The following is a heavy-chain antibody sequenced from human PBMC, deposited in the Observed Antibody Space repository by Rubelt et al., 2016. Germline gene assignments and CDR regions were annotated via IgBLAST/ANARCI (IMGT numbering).Heavy chain of an antibody. Sequence: QLQLQESGPGLVKPSETLSLTCTVSGGSISSTTYYWGWIRQPPGTGLEWIGSIYYSGSTYYNPSLKSRVTIFVDKSKNQCSLKLSFVTAADTAVYYCARRGPSYDWFDPWGPGALVTVSS. J-gene: IGHJ5*02. D-gene: IGHD3-10*01. CDR3: ARRGPSYDWFDP. V-gene: IGHV4-39*01. CDR2: IYYSGST. CDR1: GGSISSTTYY.